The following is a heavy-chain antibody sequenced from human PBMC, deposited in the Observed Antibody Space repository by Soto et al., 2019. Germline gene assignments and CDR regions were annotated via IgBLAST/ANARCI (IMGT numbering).Heavy chain of an antibody. CDR3: ARDPPIYYNSSGEAYYFDY. D-gene: IGHD3-22*01. V-gene: IGHV1-69*13. J-gene: IGHJ4*02. CDR1: GGTFSSYA. CDR2: IIPIFGTA. Sequence: GASVKVSCKASGGTFSSYAISWVRQAPGQGLEWMGGIIPIFGTANYAQKFQGRVTITADESTSTAYMELSSLRSEDTAVYYCARDPPIYYNSSGEAYYFDYGGREPLFTVSS.